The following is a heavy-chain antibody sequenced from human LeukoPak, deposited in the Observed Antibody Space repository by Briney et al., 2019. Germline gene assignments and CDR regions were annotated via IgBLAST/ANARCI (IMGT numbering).Heavy chain of an antibody. CDR1: GFTFSSYG. Sequence: GGSLRLSCAASGFTFSSYGMHWVRQAPGKGLEWVAFIRYDGSNKYYADSVKGRFTISRDNSKNTLYLQMNSLRAEDTAVYYCAKGPSSYSSSSGSFDYWGQGTLVTVSS. CDR2: IRYDGSNK. J-gene: IGHJ4*02. CDR3: AKGPSSYSSSSGSFDY. D-gene: IGHD6-6*01. V-gene: IGHV3-30*02.